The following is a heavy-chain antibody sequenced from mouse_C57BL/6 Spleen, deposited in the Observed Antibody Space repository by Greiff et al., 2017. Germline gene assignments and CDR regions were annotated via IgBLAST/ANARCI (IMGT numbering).Heavy chain of an antibody. V-gene: IGHV1-64*01. Sequence: VQLQQPGAELVKPGASVKLSCKASGYTFTSYWMHWVKQRPGQGLEWIGMIHPNSGSTNYNEKFKSKATLTVDKSSSTAYMQLSSLTSEDSAVYYCARRYCSSYVPYYWGQGTTLTVSS. CDR1: GYTFTSYW. CDR3: ARRYCSSYVPYY. CDR2: IHPNSGST. D-gene: IGHD1-1*01. J-gene: IGHJ2*01.